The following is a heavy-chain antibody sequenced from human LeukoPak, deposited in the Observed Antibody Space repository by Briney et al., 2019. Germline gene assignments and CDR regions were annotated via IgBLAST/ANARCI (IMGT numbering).Heavy chain of an antibody. V-gene: IGHV4-59*01. Sequence: PSETLSLTCTVSGGSIISYSWSWIRQPPGKRLEWIGYIYSSGSTNYNPSLKSRVITSVDTPKNQFSLRLSSVTAADTAVYYCARGGYIFGYWGQGTLVTVSS. CDR1: GGSIISYS. CDR2: IYSSGST. D-gene: IGHD5-18*01. J-gene: IGHJ4*02. CDR3: ARGGYIFGY.